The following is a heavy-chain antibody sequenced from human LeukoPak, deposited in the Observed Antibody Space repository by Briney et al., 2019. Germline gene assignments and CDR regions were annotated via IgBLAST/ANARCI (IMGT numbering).Heavy chain of an antibody. CDR2: ISYDGSNK. CDR3: ARVGLLRWLTNGGYYYYYMDV. J-gene: IGHJ6*03. D-gene: IGHD4-23*01. V-gene: IGHV3-30*04. Sequence: SGGSLRLSCAASGFTFSSYAMHWVRQAPGKGLGWVAVISYDGSNKYYADSVKGRFTISRDNSKNTLYLQMNSLRAEDTAVYYCARVGLLRWLTNGGYYYYYMDVWGKGTTVTVSS. CDR1: GFTFSSYA.